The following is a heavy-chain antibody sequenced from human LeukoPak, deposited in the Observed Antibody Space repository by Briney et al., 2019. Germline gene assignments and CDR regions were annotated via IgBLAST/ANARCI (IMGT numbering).Heavy chain of an antibody. Sequence: VGSLRLSCAASGFTVSSSYMSWVRQAPGKGLEWVSVIHSGGNTYYADSVKGRFTISRDNSKNTLYLQMNSLRAEDTAVYYCTRDLNSGGSCWGQGTLVTVSS. V-gene: IGHV3-53*01. D-gene: IGHD2-15*01. J-gene: IGHJ4*02. CDR1: GFTVSSSY. CDR3: TRDLNSGGSC. CDR2: IHSGGNT.